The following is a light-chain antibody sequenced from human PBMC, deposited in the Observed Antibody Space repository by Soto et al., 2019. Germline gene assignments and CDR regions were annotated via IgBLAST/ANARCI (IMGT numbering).Light chain of an antibody. V-gene: IGLV1-44*01. J-gene: IGLJ2*01. Sequence: QAVVTQPPSASGTPGQRVTISCSGRSSNIGSNTVNWYQQLPGTAPKLPIYSNNQRPSGVPDRFSGSKSGTSASLAISGLQSEDEADYYCAAWDDSLNGVVFGGGTKLTVL. CDR1: SSNIGSNT. CDR3: AAWDDSLNGVV. CDR2: SNN.